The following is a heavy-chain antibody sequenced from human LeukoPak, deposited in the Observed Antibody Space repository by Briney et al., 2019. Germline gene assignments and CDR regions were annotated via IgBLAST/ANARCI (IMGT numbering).Heavy chain of an antibody. Sequence: GGSLRLSCTASGFTFSSYWMHWVRQAPGKGRAWFSRLNSDGSSTSYADSVKGRFTISRDNAKNTLYLQMNSLRAEDTAVYYCATGGKSLYYYYGMDVWGQGTTVTVSS. CDR3: ATGGKSLYYYYGMDV. D-gene: IGHD4-23*01. V-gene: IGHV3-74*01. J-gene: IGHJ6*02. CDR2: LNSDGSST. CDR1: GFTFSSYW.